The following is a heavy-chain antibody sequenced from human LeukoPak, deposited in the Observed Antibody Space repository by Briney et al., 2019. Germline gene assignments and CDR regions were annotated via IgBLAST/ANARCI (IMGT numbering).Heavy chain of an antibody. V-gene: IGHV3-23*01. CDR3: ATNTVKAYFDY. CDR1: GFTFSSYA. CDR2: ISGSGGST. D-gene: IGHD4-17*01. J-gene: IGHJ4*02. Sequence: GGSLRLSCAASGFTFSSYAMSWVRQAPGKGLEWVSAISGSGGSTYYADSVKGRFTISRDNSKNTLYLQRNSLRAEDTAVYYCATNTVKAYFDYWGQGTLVTVSS.